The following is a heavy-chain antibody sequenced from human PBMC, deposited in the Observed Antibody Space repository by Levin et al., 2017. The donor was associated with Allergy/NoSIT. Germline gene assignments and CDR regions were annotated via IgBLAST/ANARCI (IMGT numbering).Heavy chain of an antibody. J-gene: IGHJ6*02. CDR1: GFTFTSSA. CDR2: IVVGSGNT. Sequence: ASVKVSCKASGFTFTSSAVQWVRQARGQRLEWIGWIVVGSGNTNYAQKFQERVTITRDMSTSTAYMELSSLRSEDTAVYYCAAVGTAMAGDYYYYYGMDGWGQGTTVTVSS. D-gene: IGHD5-18*01. V-gene: IGHV1-58*01. CDR3: AAVGTAMAGDYYYYYGMDG.